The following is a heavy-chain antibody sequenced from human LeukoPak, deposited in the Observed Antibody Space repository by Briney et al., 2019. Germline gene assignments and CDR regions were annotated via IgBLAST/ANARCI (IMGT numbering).Heavy chain of an antibody. CDR3: AKGSHYGDLLFEY. CDR2: LSGSADRT. D-gene: IGHD4-17*01. CDR1: GFTFSNYA. V-gene: IGHV3-23*01. J-gene: IGHJ4*02. Sequence: GGPLRLSCAASGFTFSNYAMSWVRQAPEKGLEWVSALSGSADRTYYADSVKGWFTISRDNSKNTVYLQMNSLRAEDTAVYYCAKGSHYGDLLFEYWGQGTLVTVSS.